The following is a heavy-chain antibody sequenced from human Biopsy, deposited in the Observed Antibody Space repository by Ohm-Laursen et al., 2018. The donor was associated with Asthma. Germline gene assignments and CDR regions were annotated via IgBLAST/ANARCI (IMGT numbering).Heavy chain of an antibody. J-gene: IGHJ4*02. CDR1: RFTYE. D-gene: IGHD3-3*01. CDR3: ASRGGDFWSGYYMDY. CDR2: ISYDGSSI. V-gene: IGHV3-30-3*01. Sequence: SLRLSCAASRFTYEMHWVRQAPGKGLEWVAVISYDGSSIYYADSVKGRFTISRDNPMKRLYLQMSSLTAEDTAVYYCASRGGDFWSGYYMDYWGQGTLVTVSS.